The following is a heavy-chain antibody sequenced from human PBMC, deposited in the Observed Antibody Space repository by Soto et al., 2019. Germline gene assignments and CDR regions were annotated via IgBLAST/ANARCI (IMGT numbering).Heavy chain of an antibody. V-gene: IGHV2-5*01. CDR1: GFSLSTSGVA. Sequence: QITLKESGPTLVKPTQTLTLTCTFSGFSLSTSGVAVGWIRQPPGKALEWLALIYWNDDKRYSPSLKSRLTIXXEXSXXQVVLTMTNMDHVDTATYYCARHSYDSSGYYYGDYWGQGTLVTVSS. J-gene: IGHJ4*02. D-gene: IGHD3-22*01. CDR3: ARHSYDSSGYYYGDY. CDR2: IYWNDDK.